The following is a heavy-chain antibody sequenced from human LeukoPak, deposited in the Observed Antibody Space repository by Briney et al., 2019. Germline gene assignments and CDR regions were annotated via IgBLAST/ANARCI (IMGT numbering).Heavy chain of an antibody. CDR1: GFTFSSYG. J-gene: IGHJ4*02. V-gene: IGHV3-30*18. D-gene: IGHD6-19*01. CDR3: AKDLGGWRGGFDY. Sequence: PGGSLRLSCAASGFTFSSYGMHWVRQAPGKGLEWVAVISYDGSNKYYADSVKGRFTISRDNSKNTLYLQMNSLRAEDTAVYYCAKDLGGWRGGFDYWGQGTLVTVSS. CDR2: ISYDGSNK.